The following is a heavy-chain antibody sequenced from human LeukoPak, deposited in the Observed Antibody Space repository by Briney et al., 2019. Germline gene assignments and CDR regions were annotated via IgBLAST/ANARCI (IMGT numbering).Heavy chain of an antibody. CDR1: GFTFSSYA. V-gene: IGHV3-48*03. Sequence: GGSLRLSCAASGFTFSSYAMSWVRQAPGKRLEWVSYISDIGTTQHYADSVKGRFIISRDNAKNSLYLQMNSLTAADTAVYYCARDRSKVTAYDDALDIWGQGTMVIVSS. CDR3: ARDRSKVTAYDDALDI. D-gene: IGHD2-21*02. CDR2: ISDIGTTQ. J-gene: IGHJ3*02.